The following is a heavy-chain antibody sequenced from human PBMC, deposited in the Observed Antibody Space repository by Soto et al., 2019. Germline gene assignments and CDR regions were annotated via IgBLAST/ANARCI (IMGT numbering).Heavy chain of an antibody. CDR3: ARRIASTETFDY. CDR1: GGSITSYY. Sequence: SETLSLTCSVSGGSITSYYWTWIRQPPGKGLEWIGFVYYTGIARYNPSLKSRVTISVDTSKNQFSLKLTSVTAADTAIYYCARRIASTETFDYWGQGTLVTVSS. D-gene: IGHD5-12*01. J-gene: IGHJ4*02. CDR2: VYYTGIA. V-gene: IGHV4-59*08.